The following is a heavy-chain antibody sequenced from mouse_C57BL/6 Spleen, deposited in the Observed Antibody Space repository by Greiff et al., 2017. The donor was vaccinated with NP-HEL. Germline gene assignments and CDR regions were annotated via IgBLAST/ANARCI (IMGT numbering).Heavy chain of an antibody. J-gene: IGHJ4*01. CDR2: IDPSDSET. V-gene: IGHV1-52*01. CDR1: GYTFTSYW. D-gene: IGHD2-2*01. Sequence: QVQLQQPGAELVRPGSSVKLSCKASGYTFTSYWMHWVKQRPIQGLEWIGNIDPSDSETHYNQKFKDKATLTVDKSSSTAYMQLSSLTSEDSAVYYCARRGGYDDAMDYWGQGTSVTVSS. CDR3: ARRGGYDDAMDY.